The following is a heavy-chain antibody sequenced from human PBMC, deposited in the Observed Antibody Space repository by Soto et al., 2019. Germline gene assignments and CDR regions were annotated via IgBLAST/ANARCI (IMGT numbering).Heavy chain of an antibody. CDR3: ARDGYDFWSGYHRPLDGMDV. J-gene: IGHJ6*02. CDR2: ISYDGSNK. D-gene: IGHD3-3*01. Sequence: LRLSCAASGFTFSSYAMHWVRQAPGKGLEWVAVISYDGSNKYYADSVKGRFTISRDNSKNTLYLQMNSLRAEDTAVYYCARDGYDFWSGYHRPLDGMDVWGQGTTVTVSS. V-gene: IGHV3-30-3*01. CDR1: GFTFSSYA.